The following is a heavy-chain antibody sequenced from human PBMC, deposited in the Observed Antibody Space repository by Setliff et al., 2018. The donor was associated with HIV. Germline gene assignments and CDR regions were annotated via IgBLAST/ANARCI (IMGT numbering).Heavy chain of an antibody. D-gene: IGHD3-16*02. J-gene: IGHJ4*02. V-gene: IGHV4-61*09. CDR1: GGSISSGSYC. CDR2: IYTSGGT. Sequence: SETLSLTCTVSGGSISSGSYCWTWIRQPAGRGLEWIGHIYTSGGTNYNPSLKSRVTISADTSKNQFSLTLTSVTAADTAVHYCARDDYVWGSYRRFDYWGQGALVTVSS. CDR3: ARDDYVWGSYRRFDY.